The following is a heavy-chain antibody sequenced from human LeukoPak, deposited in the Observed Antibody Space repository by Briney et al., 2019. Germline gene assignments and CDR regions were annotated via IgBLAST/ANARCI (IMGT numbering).Heavy chain of an antibody. CDR1: GYTFTSYY. Sequence: ASVKVSCKASGYTFTSYYMHWVRQAPGQGLEWMGIINPSGGSTSYAQKFQGRVTMTTDTSTSTAYMELRSLRSDDTAVYYCARDMTTGIAFDIWGQGTMVTVSS. J-gene: IGHJ3*02. CDR3: ARDMTTGIAFDI. D-gene: IGHD4-11*01. CDR2: INPSGGST. V-gene: IGHV1-46*01.